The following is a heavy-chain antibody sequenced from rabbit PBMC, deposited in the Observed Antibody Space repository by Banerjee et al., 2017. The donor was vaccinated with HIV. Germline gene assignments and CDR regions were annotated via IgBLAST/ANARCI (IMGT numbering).Heavy chain of an antibody. V-gene: IGHV1S40*01. D-gene: IGHD4-2*01. CDR1: GFSFSGSYY. CDR2: IYVGSSGST. Sequence: QSLEESGGDLVKPGASLTLTCTASGFSFSGSYYMCWVRQAPGKGLEWIACIYVGSSGSTYYASWAKGRFTISKTSSTTVTLQMTSLTAADTATYFCARDYAGKNIVFNLWGQGTLVTVS. CDR3: ARDYAGKNIVFNL. J-gene: IGHJ4*01.